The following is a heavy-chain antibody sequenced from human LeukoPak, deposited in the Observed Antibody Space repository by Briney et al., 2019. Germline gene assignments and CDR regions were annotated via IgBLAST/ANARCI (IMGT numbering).Heavy chain of an antibody. Sequence: PGGSLRLSCAASGFTFSSYAMHWVRQAPGKGLEWVAVISYDGSNKYYADSVKGRFTISRDNSKNTLYLQMNSLRAEGTAVYYCARDQEDFWSGYYKYWGQGTLVTVSS. J-gene: IGHJ4*02. CDR1: GFTFSSYA. V-gene: IGHV3-30-3*01. CDR2: ISYDGSNK. D-gene: IGHD3-3*01. CDR3: ARDQEDFWSGYYKY.